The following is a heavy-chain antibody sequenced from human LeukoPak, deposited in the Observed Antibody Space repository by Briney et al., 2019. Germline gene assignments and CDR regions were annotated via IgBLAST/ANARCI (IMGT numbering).Heavy chain of an antibody. D-gene: IGHD6-19*01. CDR3: ARSRYSSGWYVYFLH. J-gene: IGHJ1*01. CDR2: INHSGST. V-gene: IGHV4-34*01. CDR1: GGSFSGYS. Sequence: PSETLSLTCAVYGGSFSGYSWSWIRQPPGKGLEWIGEINHSGSTNYNPSLKSRVTISVDTSKNQFSLKLNSVTAADTAVYYCARSRYSSGWYVYFLHWGQGTLDTVSS.